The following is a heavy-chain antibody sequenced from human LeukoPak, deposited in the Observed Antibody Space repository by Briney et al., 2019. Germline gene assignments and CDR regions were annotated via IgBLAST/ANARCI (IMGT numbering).Heavy chain of an antibody. Sequence: ASVKVSCKASGYTFTSYYMHWVRQAPGQGLEWMGIINPSGGSTSYAQKFQGRVTMTRDMSTSTVYMELSSLRSEDTAVYYCARISGSYLSSDAFDIWGQGTMVTVSS. CDR2: INPSGGST. CDR1: GYTFTSYY. CDR3: ARISGSYLSSDAFDI. D-gene: IGHD1-26*01. V-gene: IGHV1-46*01. J-gene: IGHJ3*02.